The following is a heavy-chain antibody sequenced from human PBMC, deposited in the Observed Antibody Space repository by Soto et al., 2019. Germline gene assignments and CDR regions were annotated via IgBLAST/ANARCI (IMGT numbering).Heavy chain of an antibody. CDR2: IKQDGSEK. CDR1: GFTFSSYW. J-gene: IGHJ4*02. Sequence: EVQLVESGGGLIQPGGSLRLSCAASGFTFSSYWMSWVRQAPGKGLEWVANIKQDGSEKYYVDSVRGRFTISRDNAKNSLYLQMNSLRAEDTAVYYCATGQRYYYDSSGYSYWGQGTLVTVSS. CDR3: ATGQRYYYDSSGYSY. D-gene: IGHD3-22*01. V-gene: IGHV3-7*01.